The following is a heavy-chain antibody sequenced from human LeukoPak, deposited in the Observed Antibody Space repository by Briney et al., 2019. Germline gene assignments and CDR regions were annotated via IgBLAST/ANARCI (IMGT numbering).Heavy chain of an antibody. CDR3: ARQTRNYGDYGGDAFDI. D-gene: IGHD4-17*01. CDR1: GYTFTSYY. J-gene: IGHJ3*02. CDR2: IIPIFGTA. Sequence: SVKVSCKASGYTFTSYYIHWVRQAPGQGLEWMGGIIPIFGTANYAQKFQGRVTITTDESTSTAYMELSSLRSEDTAVYYCARQTRNYGDYGGDAFDIWGQGTMVTVSS. V-gene: IGHV1-69*05.